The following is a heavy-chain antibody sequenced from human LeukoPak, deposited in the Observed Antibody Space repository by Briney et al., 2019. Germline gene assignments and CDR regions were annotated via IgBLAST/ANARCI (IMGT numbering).Heavy chain of an antibody. V-gene: IGHV1-2*02. J-gene: IGHJ4*02. Sequence: ASVKVSCKASGYTFTGYYMHWVRQAPGQGLECMGWINPNSGGTNYAQKFQGRVTMTRDTSISTAYMELSRLRSDDTAVYYCASILTAMVNFDYWGQGTLVTVSS. CDR2: INPNSGGT. CDR3: ASILTAMVNFDY. D-gene: IGHD5-18*01. CDR1: GYTFTGYY.